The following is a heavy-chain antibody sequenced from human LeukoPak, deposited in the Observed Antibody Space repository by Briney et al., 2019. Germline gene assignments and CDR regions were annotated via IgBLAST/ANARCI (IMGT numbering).Heavy chain of an antibody. CDR2: IQKDGITR. D-gene: IGHD6-13*01. CDR3: AKESSPRQLSWFDP. Sequence: GGSLRLSCAASGFTINGYGMHWVRQAPGKWMGWVTFIQKDGITRYYAVCVKGRFTVSRDDSKNTVYLQMNSLRAEDTALYYCAKESSPRQLSWFDPWGQGTLVTVSS. J-gene: IGHJ5*02. V-gene: IGHV3-30*02. CDR1: GFTINGYG.